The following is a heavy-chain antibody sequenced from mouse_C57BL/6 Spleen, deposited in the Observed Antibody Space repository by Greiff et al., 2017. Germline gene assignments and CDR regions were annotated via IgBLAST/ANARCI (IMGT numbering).Heavy chain of an antibody. CDR1: GYSFTDYN. V-gene: IGHV1-39*01. Sequence: EVQLQQSGPELVKPGASVKISCKASGYSFTDYNMNWVKQSNGKSLEWLGVINPKYGTTSYNQKFKGKATLTVDKSSSTAYMQLNSRTSEESAVYYCASEGGDGDYYGSSPFAYWGQGTLVTVSA. J-gene: IGHJ3*01. CDR2: INPKYGTT. D-gene: IGHD1-1*01. CDR3: ASEGGDGDYYGSSPFAY.